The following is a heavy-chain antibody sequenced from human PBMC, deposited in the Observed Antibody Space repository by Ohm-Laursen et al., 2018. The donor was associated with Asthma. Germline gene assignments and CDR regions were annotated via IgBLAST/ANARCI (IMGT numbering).Heavy chain of an antibody. CDR3: ARDLDVGWFDP. V-gene: IGHV4-61*08. J-gene: IGHJ5*02. D-gene: IGHD1-1*01. CDR1: GGSISSGGYP. Sequence: SDTLSLTCSVSGGSISSGGYPWSWIRQHPGKGLEWIGYIYYSGSTNYNPSLKSRVTISVDTSKNQFSLKLSSVTAADTAVYYCARDLDVGWFDPWGQGTLVTVSS. CDR2: IYYSGST.